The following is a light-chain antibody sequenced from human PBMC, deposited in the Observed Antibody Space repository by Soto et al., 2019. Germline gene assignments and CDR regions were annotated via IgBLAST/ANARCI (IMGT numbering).Light chain of an antibody. V-gene: IGKV3-15*01. CDR2: FAS. Sequence: EIVMTQSPATLSVSPGEKATLSCRASQTVSNNLAWYQQKPGQAPRLLIYFASTRATRIPARFSGSGSGTELTLTISSLQSEDFAVYYCQQYNKWPLTFGGGTKVETK. J-gene: IGKJ4*01. CDR3: QQYNKWPLT. CDR1: QTVSNN.